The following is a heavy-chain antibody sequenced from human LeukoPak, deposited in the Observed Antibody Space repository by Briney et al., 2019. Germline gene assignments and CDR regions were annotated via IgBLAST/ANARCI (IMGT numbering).Heavy chain of an antibody. J-gene: IGHJ4*02. CDR2: INHSGST. CDR3: ARRSRLHIVDAATSVAY. Sequence: SETLSLTCAVYGGSFSGYYWSWIRQPPGKGLEWIGDINHSGSTNYNPSLKSRVTISLDTSKNQFSLKLSSVTAADTAVYYCARRSRLHIVDAATSVAYWGQGTLVTVSS. D-gene: IGHD2-15*01. V-gene: IGHV4-34*01. CDR1: GGSFSGYY.